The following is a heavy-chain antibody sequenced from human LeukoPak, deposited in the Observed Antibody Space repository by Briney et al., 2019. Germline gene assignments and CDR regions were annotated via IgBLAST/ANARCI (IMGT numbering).Heavy chain of an antibody. CDR2: INTKSKAI. D-gene: IGHD3-9*01. J-gene: IGHJ4*02. Sequence: GGSLRLSCAASGFTFSSYTMNWIRQAPGKGLEWIPFINTKSKAIYYADSVKGRFTISRDNARNLLHLQMNSLRAEDTALYFCVRDQDWAFDYWGQGTLVTVSS. V-gene: IGHV3-48*01. CDR3: VRDQDWAFDY. CDR1: GFTFSSYT.